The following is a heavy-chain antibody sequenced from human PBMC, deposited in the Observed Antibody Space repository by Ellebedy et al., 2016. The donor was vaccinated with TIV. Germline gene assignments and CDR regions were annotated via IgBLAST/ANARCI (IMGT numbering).Heavy chain of an antibody. V-gene: IGHV3-7*01. D-gene: IGHD4-17*01. J-gene: IGHJ5*01. CDR1: GFSFRSYW. CDR2: IYQDGSDQ. CDR3: ARRGSYGDYAVQVNNWFDS. Sequence: GESLKISCAASGFSFRSYWMSWVRQAPGKGLEWVANIYQDGSDQYYVDSVKGRFTISRDNVNKSLFLQMNSLRVEDTAVYYCARRGSYGDYAVQVNNWFDSWGQGTPVTVSP.